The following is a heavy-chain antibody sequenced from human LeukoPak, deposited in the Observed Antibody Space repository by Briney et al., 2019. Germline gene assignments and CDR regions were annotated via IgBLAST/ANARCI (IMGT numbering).Heavy chain of an antibody. D-gene: IGHD3-10*01. CDR3: AKDLHYGSADY. CDR2: ISSSSSYI. CDR1: GFTFSSYS. Sequence: GGSLRLSCAASGFTFSSYSMNWVRQAPGKGLEWVSSISSSSSYISYADSVKGRFTISRDNAKNSLYLQMNSLRAEDTAVYYCAKDLHYGSADYWGQGTLVTVSS. V-gene: IGHV3-21*01. J-gene: IGHJ4*02.